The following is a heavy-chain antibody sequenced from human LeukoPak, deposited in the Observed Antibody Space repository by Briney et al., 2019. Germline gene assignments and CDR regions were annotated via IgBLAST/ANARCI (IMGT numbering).Heavy chain of an antibody. CDR2: MREDGSEI. Sequence: GGSLRLSCAASGFPFNVQTMSWVRQAPGKGLDWVASMREDGSEIHYVDSVKGRFTISRDNPKNSVYLQMNSLRDEDMAVYYCARGGATGGRFENWGQGTLVTASS. CDR3: ARGGATGGRFEN. V-gene: IGHV3-7*01. CDR1: GFPFNVQT. D-gene: IGHD1-26*01. J-gene: IGHJ4*02.